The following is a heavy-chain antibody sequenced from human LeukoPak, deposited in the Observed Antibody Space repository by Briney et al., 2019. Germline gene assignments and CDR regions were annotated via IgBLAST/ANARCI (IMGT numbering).Heavy chain of an antibody. CDR3: ARERGRSYGSVPYYYFYMDV. Sequence: YPSETLSLTCTVSGGSISSYYWSWIRQPPGKGLEWIGYIYYSGSTNYNPSLKSRVTISVDTSKNRFSLKLSSVTAADTAVYYCARERGRSYGSVPYYYFYMDVWGKGTTVTVSS. D-gene: IGHD5-18*01. J-gene: IGHJ6*03. CDR1: GGSISSYY. CDR2: IYYSGST. V-gene: IGHV4-59*01.